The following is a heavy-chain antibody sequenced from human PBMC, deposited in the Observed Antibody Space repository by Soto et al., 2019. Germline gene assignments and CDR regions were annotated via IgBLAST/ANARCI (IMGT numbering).Heavy chain of an antibody. CDR3: ARSVAEPHYYYYGMDV. Sequence: ASVKVSCKASGYTFTSYGISWVRQAPGQGLEWIGWISAYNGNTNYAQKLQGRVTMTTDTSTSTAYMELRSLRSDDTAVYYCARSVAEPHYYYYGMDVWGQGTTVTVSS. CDR2: ISAYNGNT. J-gene: IGHJ6*02. V-gene: IGHV1-18*01. D-gene: IGHD6-19*01. CDR1: GYTFTSYG.